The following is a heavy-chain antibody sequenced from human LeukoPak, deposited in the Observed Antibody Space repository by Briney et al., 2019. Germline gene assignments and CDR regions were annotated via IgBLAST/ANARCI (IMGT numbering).Heavy chain of an antibody. CDR2: MKKDGSET. CDR1: GCTFSSYS. J-gene: IGHJ4*02. D-gene: IGHD3-10*01. CDR3: GRHRSGSGTYFIDY. Sequence: GAGCTFSSYSMIWVRQAPGKGLQWVANMKKDGSETNYVDSVKGRFTISRDHAKNSLYPQMNRLRVEDKAVYYCGRHRSGSGTYFIDYWGQGTLVSVSS. V-gene: IGHV3-7*01.